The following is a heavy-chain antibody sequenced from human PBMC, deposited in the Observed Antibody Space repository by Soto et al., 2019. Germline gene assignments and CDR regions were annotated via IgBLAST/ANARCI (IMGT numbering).Heavy chain of an antibody. Sequence: ASVKVSCKASGYTFTGYYMHWVRQAPGQGLEWVGWINPNSGGTNYAQKFQGRVTMARDTSISTAYMELSRLRSDDTAVYYCARGPPIAAADADWFDPWGQGTLVTVSS. D-gene: IGHD6-13*01. CDR1: GYTFTGYY. CDR3: ARGPPIAAADADWFDP. CDR2: INPNSGGT. V-gene: IGHV1-2*02. J-gene: IGHJ5*02.